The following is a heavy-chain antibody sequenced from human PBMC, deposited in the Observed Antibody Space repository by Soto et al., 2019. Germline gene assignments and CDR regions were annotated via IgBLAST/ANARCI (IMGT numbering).Heavy chain of an antibody. CDR3: KSRDY. CDR1: EFSVSDNY. J-gene: IGHJ4*02. Sequence: EVQLVGSGGGLVLPGGSLRVACAASEFSVSDNYMNWVRQAPGKGLEWVAVIFSGGSTNYADSVKGRFTISRLKSENTLYLQMSSLRPEDTVVYFCKSRDYWGRGTLVTVSS. CDR2: IFSGGST. V-gene: IGHV3-53*04.